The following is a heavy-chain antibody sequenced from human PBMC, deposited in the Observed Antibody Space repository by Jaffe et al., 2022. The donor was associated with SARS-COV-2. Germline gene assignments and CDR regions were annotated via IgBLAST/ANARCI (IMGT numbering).Heavy chain of an antibody. CDR3: ARHGGSGDRQLVD. D-gene: IGHD2-15*01. J-gene: IGHJ4*02. CDR1: GGSISSSSFY. Sequence: QLQLQESGPGLVKPSETLSLTCTVYGGSISSSSFYWTWIRQPPGRGLEWIGSMSSSGSTYNPSLKSRVTISVDTSKNQFALKLSSVTAADTAVYYCARHGGSGDRQLVDWGQGTLVTVSS. CDR2: MSSSGST. V-gene: IGHV4-39*01.